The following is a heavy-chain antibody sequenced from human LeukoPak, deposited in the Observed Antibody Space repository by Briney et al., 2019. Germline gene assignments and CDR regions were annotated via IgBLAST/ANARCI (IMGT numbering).Heavy chain of an antibody. CDR3: ARGRVYYYGSGSYPPAGMLDY. V-gene: IGHV4-34*01. Sequence: PSETLSLTCAVYGESFSGYYWSWIRQPPGKGLEWIGEINHSGSTNYNPSLKSRVTISVDTSKNQFSLKLSSVTAADTAVYYCARGRVYYYGSGSYPPAGMLDYWGQGSLVTVSS. D-gene: IGHD3-10*01. CDR2: INHSGST. CDR1: GESFSGYY. J-gene: IGHJ4*02.